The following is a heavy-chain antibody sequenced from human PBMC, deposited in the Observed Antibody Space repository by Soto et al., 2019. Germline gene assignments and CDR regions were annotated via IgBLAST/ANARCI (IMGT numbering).Heavy chain of an antibody. J-gene: IGHJ6*02. CDR2: IRSKANSYAT. CDR1: GFTFSGSA. Sequence: PGGSLRLSCAASGFTFSGSAMHWVRQASGKGLEWVGRIRSKANSYATAYAASVKGRFTISRDDSKNTAYLQMNSLKTEDTAVYYCTRTGPYYYGMDVWGQGTTVTVS. V-gene: IGHV3-73*01. CDR3: TRTGPYYYGMDV.